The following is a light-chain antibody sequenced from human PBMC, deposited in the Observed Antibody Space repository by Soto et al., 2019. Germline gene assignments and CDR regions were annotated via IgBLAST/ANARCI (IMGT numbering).Light chain of an antibody. CDR1: QSVSSSY. CDR2: DAF. Sequence: EIVLTQSPGTLSLSPGERATLSCRASQSVSSSYLAWYQQKPGQAPRLLIYDAFNRATGVPERFSGSGYGTDFTLSISSLEPEDFAVYYCQLSQQRSSWPPIAFGQGTRLEIK. J-gene: IGKJ5*01. CDR3: QLSQQRSSWPPIA. V-gene: IGKV3D-20*02.